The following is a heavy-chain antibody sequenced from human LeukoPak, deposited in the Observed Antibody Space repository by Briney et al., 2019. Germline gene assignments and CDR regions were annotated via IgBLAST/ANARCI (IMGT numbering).Heavy chain of an antibody. V-gene: IGHV3-30*18. J-gene: IGHJ4*02. CDR2: MSFDGSNQ. Sequence: PGRSLRLSCAASGFTFSSYALHWVRQAPGKGLEWVAVMSFDGSNQYLADSVKGRFTISRDNSKNTLYLQKNSLRAEDTAVYYCAKGSGYYFDYWGQGTLVTVSS. D-gene: IGHD1-26*01. CDR3: AKGSGYYFDY. CDR1: GFTFSSYA.